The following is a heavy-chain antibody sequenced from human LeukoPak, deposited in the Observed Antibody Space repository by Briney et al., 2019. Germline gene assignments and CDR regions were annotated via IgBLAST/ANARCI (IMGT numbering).Heavy chain of an antibody. CDR3: AREFVVRGCYFDY. V-gene: IGHV4-59*01. D-gene: IGHD2-21*01. CDR2: IYYSGST. Sequence: SETLSLTCTVSGGSISSYYWSWIRQPPGKGLEWIGYIYYSGSTNYNPSLKSRVTISVDTSKNQFSLKLSSVTAADTAVYYCAREFVVRGCYFDYWGQGTLVTVSS. J-gene: IGHJ4*02. CDR1: GGSISSYY.